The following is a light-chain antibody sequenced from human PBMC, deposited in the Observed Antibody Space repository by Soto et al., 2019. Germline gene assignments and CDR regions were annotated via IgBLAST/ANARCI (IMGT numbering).Light chain of an antibody. CDR3: QQTYSIPPLT. CDR1: QSISMY. J-gene: IGKJ4*01. V-gene: IGKV1-39*01. CDR2: AAF. Sequence: DIQMTQSPPSLSASVGDRVTITCRASQSISMYLNWYQQKPGKAPKLLIYAAFNLQSGVPSRFXGSGSGTDFTLTINSLQPADFATYYCQQTYSIPPLTFGGGTMVEIK.